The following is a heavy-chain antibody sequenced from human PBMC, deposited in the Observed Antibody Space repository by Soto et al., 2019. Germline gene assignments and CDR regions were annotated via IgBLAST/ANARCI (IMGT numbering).Heavy chain of an antibody. CDR2: IIPILGIA. J-gene: IGHJ3*02. CDR3: ARDTSTPPYPFAI. CDR1: GGTFSSYT. V-gene: IGHV1-69*04. D-gene: IGHD3-16*01. Sequence: ASVKVSCKASGGTFSSYTISWVRQAPGQGLEWMGRIIPILGIANYAQKFQGRVTITADKSTSTAYMELSSLRSEDTAVYYCARDTSTPPYPFAIWGQGTMVTVSS.